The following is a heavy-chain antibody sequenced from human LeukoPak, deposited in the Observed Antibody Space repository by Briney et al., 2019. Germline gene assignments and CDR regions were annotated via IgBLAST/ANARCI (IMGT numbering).Heavy chain of an antibody. CDR2: IIPILGIA. V-gene: IGHV1-69*04. Sequence: ASVKVSCKASGYTFTSYGISWVRQAPGQGLEWMGRIIPILGIANYAQKFQGRVAITADKSTSTAYMELSSLRSEDTAVYYCARGEQPRSPFYDYWGQGTLVTVSS. CDR1: GYTFTSYG. CDR3: ARGEQPRSPFYDY. J-gene: IGHJ4*02. D-gene: IGHD1/OR15-1a*01.